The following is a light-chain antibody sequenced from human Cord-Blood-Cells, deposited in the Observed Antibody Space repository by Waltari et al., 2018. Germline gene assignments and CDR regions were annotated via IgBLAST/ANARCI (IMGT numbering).Light chain of an antibody. J-gene: IGKJ2*01. CDR3: QQYYSTPYT. Sequence: DIVMTQSPDSLAVSLGERATINCKSSQSVLYSSNNKNYLAWYQQKPGQPPQLLIYCASTRVSVFPHRVSGSGSGTDYTLTIRSRQSEDVAVDYSQQYYSTPYTCDQGTKLGIK. CDR2: CAS. V-gene: IGKV4-1*01. CDR1: QSVLYSSNNKNY.